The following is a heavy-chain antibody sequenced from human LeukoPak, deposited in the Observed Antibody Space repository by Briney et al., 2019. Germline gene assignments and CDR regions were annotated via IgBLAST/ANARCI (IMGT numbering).Heavy chain of an antibody. V-gene: IGHV3-23*01. CDR1: GFTFSRNG. Sequence: GGTLRLSCAASGFTFSRNGMTWVRQAPGKGLEWVSAISGSGGNTYYADSVKGRFTISRDFSQTSLYLEMNSLTADDTALYYCAKDLWFGGSAFDSWGQGTLVTVSS. CDR2: ISGSGGNT. D-gene: IGHD3-10*01. CDR3: AKDLWFGGSAFDS. J-gene: IGHJ4*01.